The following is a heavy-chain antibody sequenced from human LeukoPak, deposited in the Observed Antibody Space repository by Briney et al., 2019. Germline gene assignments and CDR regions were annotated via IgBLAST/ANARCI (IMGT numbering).Heavy chain of an antibody. D-gene: IGHD6-19*01. CDR1: GYTFTGYY. CDR2: ISPTSGGT. CDR3: ARVSSGWYLRATDAFDI. J-gene: IGHJ3*02. V-gene: IGHV1-2*02. Sequence: ASVKVSCKASGYTFTGYYMHWVRQAPGQGLEWMGWISPTSGGTNYAQKFQGRVTMTRDTSISTAYMELSRLRSDDTAVYYCARVSSGWYLRATDAFDIWGQGTMVTVSS.